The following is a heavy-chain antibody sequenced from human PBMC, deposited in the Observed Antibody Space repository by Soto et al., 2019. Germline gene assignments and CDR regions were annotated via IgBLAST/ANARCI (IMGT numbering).Heavy chain of an antibody. CDR1: GFTFGNYA. V-gene: IGHV3-23*01. CDR3: AKKSLGSITLPALYYFDY. CDR2: ISGGGDAT. D-gene: IGHD7-27*01. Sequence: EVQLLESGGGLVQPGGSLRLSCAASGFTFGNYAFSWVRQAPGKGLEGVPVISGGGDATYYPDSVKGRFTTSRDNSKNTVYLQMNRMRAEDTAVYYCAKKSLGSITLPALYYFDYWGQGTLVTVSS. J-gene: IGHJ4*02.